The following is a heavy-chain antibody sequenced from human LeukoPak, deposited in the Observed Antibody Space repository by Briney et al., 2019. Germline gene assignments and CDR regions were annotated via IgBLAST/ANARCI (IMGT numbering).Heavy chain of an antibody. V-gene: IGHV3-30*04. CDR2: ISYDGSNK. CDR1: GFTFSSYA. D-gene: IGHD6-13*01. Sequence: GSLRLSCAASGFTFSSYAMHWVRQAPGKGLEWVAVISYDGSNKYYADSVKGRFTISRDNSKTTLSLQMNSLRAEDTAVSYCARDREAAAPTYEYFQHWGQGTLVTVSS. CDR3: ARDREAAAPTYEYFQH. J-gene: IGHJ1*01.